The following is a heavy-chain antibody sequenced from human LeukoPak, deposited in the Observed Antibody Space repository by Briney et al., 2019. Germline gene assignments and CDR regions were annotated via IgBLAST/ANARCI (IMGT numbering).Heavy chain of an antibody. CDR1: GGSISSHY. V-gene: IGHV4-59*11. CDR3: ARGHCSSTSCSRNWFDP. J-gene: IGHJ5*02. CDR2: IYYSGST. D-gene: IGHD2-2*01. Sequence: SETLSLTCTVSGGSISSHYWSWIRQPPGKGLEWIGYIYYSGSTNYNPSLKSRVTISVDTSKNQFSLKLSSVTAADTAVYYCARGHCSSTSCSRNWFDPWGQGTLVTVSS.